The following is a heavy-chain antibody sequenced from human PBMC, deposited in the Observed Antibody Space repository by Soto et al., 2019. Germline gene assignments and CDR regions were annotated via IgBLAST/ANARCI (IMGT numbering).Heavy chain of an antibody. V-gene: IGHV5-51*01. Sequence: GESLQISCKGSGYSFTSYWIAWVRQMPGKGLECMGLIYPGDSDTRYSPSFQGQVTISVDKSINTAYLQWSSLRASDTAIYYCAIHGKLSSLPNYFASPSRGSLVPGSS. D-gene: IGHD6-6*01. CDR3: AIHGKLSSLPNYFAS. CDR1: GYSFTSYW. CDR2: IYPGDSDT. J-gene: IGHJ4*02.